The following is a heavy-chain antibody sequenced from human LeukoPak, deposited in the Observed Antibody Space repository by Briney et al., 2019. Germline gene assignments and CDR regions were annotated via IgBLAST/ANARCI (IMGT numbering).Heavy chain of an antibody. J-gene: IGHJ4*02. CDR1: GFTFSSYG. Sequence: PGGTLRLSCAVSGFTFSSYGMSWVRQAPGKGLEWVSAISGSGYSAYYADSVKGRFTISRDNSKNTLFLQMNSLRAEDTAVYYCAKRGPGSPQSGKYYFDYWGQGTLVTVSS. D-gene: IGHD3-10*01. CDR2: ISGSGYSA. CDR3: AKRGPGSPQSGKYYFDY. V-gene: IGHV3-23*01.